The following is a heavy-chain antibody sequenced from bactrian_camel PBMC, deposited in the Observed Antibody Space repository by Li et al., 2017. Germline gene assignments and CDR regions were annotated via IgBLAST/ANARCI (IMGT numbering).Heavy chain of an antibody. V-gene: IGHV3S54*01. CDR3: AADPGRGYGNGAYCYRRLRDAGS. CDR1: VDTYRNNC. CDR2: IRTGYPGTS. Sequence: VQLVESGGGSVQTGGSLRLSCTAPVDTYRNNCMGWFRQAPGKKREGVASIRTGYPGTSDYGDSVKGRFTISQDSTNNTLSLEMKNLNSEDTATYYCAADPGRGYGNGAYCYRRLRDAGSWGQGTQVTVS. D-gene: IGHD6*01. J-gene: IGHJ4*01.